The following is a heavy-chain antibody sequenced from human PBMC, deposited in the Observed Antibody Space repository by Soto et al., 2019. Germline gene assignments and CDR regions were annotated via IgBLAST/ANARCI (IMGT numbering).Heavy chain of an antibody. CDR3: XXXXHGRAFDL. J-gene: IGHJ3*01. V-gene: IGHV3-7*01. CDR2: IKQDGSEK. Sequence: EAQLVESGGGLVQPGGSLRLSYAASGFTLSNYWMSWVRQAPGKGLEWVANIKQDGSEKYYVDSAKGRFTISRDNXXXXXXXXXXXXXXXXXXXXXXXXXXHGRAFDLWGQGTMVTVS. CDR1: GFTLSNYW.